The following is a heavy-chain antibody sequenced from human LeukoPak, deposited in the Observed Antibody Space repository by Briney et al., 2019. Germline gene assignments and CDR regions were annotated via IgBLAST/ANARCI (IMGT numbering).Heavy chain of an antibody. D-gene: IGHD3-10*01. V-gene: IGHV3-7*03. Sequence: GGSLRPSCAASGFTFSSYWMSWVRQAPGKGLEWVANIKHDGSEIYYVDSVKGRFTISRDNAKNSLYLQMNSLRAEDTAVYYCARYGGSGSIIDYWGQGTLVTVSS. CDR1: GFTFSSYW. CDR2: IKHDGSEI. CDR3: ARYGGSGSIIDY. J-gene: IGHJ4*02.